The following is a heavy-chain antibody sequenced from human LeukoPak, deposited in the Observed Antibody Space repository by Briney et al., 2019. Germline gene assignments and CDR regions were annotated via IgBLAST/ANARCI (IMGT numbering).Heavy chain of an antibody. CDR3: AKLYPSTSGYYCFDY. CDR1: GFTFSGYS. J-gene: IGHJ4*02. Sequence: PGGSLRLSCAASGFTFSGYSMHCVREAPGEGLGRVASIWYEGSNKYYADSVRGGFTISRDSSKNTLYLHKNSLRAETTAVFISAKLYPSTSGYYCFDYWGQGTLVTVSS. D-gene: IGHD3-22*01. CDR2: IWYEGSNK. V-gene: IGHV3-30*02.